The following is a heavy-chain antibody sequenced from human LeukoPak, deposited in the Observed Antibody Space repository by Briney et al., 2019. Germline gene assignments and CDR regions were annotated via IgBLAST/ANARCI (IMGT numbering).Heavy chain of an antibody. CDR2: ISYDGSNK. CDR3: AKDWIRCLDY. V-gene: IGHV3-30*18. D-gene: IGHD4-17*01. Sequence: GRSLRLSCAASGFTFSSYGMHWVRQAPGKGLEWVAVISYDGSNKYYADSVKGRFTISRDNSKNTLYLQMNSLRAEDTAAYYCAKDWIRCLDYWGQGTLVTVSS. CDR1: GFTFSSYG. J-gene: IGHJ4*02.